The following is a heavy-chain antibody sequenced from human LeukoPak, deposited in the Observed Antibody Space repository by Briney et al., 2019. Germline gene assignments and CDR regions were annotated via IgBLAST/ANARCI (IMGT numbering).Heavy chain of an antibody. V-gene: IGHV1-2*02. CDR2: INPNSGGT. J-gene: IGHJ4*02. D-gene: IGHD5-12*01. Sequence: ASVKVSCKASGYTFTGYYMHWVRQAPGRGLEWMGWINPNSGGTNYAQKFQGRVTMTRDTSISTAYMELSRLRSDDTAVYYCAREPYSGYDYLDYWGQGTLVTVSS. CDR1: GYTFTGYY. CDR3: AREPYSGYDYLDY.